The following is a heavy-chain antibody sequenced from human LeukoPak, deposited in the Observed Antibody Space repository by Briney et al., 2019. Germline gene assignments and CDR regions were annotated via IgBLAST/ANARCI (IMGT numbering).Heavy chain of an antibody. CDR1: GFTFDDYA. CDR2: ISWNSGSI. Sequence: ALRLSCAASGFTFDDYAMHWVRQAPGKGLEWVSGISWNSGSIGYADSVKGRFTISRDNSKNTLYLQMNSLRAEDTAVYYCAKDQDGYSGYVPWYWGQGTLVTVSS. CDR3: AKDQDGYSGYVPWY. D-gene: IGHD5-12*01. J-gene: IGHJ4*02. V-gene: IGHV3-9*01.